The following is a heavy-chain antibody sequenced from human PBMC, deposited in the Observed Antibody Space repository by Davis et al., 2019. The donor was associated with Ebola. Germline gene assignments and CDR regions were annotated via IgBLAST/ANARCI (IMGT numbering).Heavy chain of an antibody. CDR2: INPNSGNT. Sequence: AASVKVSCKASGYTFTGYYMHWVRQAPGQGLEWMGWINPNSGNTGYAQKFQGRITVTRNTSISTAYMELSSLRSEDTAVYYCVRAGYSYGYGFDFWGQGTLVTVSS. V-gene: IGHV1-8*02. CDR1: GYTFTGYY. J-gene: IGHJ4*02. CDR3: VRAGYSYGYGFDF. D-gene: IGHD5-18*01.